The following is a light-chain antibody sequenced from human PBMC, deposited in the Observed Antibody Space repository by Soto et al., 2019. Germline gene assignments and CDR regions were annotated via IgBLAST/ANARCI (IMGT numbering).Light chain of an antibody. V-gene: IGKV1-12*01. CDR1: QGIGSQ. J-gene: IGKJ1*01. CDR3: QQANAFPRT. CDR2: AAS. Sequence: DIQMTQSPSSVSASVGDRVSITCRASQGIGSQLAWYQQKPGKAPKLLIHAASTLQRGVPSRFSGSGSGTDFALTISGLQSEDFAPYCCQQANAFPRTFGQATKVEIE.